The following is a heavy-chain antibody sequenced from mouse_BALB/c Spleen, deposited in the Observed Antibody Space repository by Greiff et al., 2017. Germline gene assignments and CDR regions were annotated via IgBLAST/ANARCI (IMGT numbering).Heavy chain of an antibody. CDR3: AKDESNYGGDY. V-gene: IGHV5-4*02. J-gene: IGHJ4*01. CDR2: ISDGGSYT. CDR1: GFTFSDYY. D-gene: IGHD2-5*01. Sequence: EVMLVESGGGLVKPGGSLKLSCAASGFTFSDYYMYWVRQTPEKGLEWVAPISDGGSYTYYPDSVKGRFTISRDNAKNNLYLQMSSLKSEDTAMYYCAKDESNYGGDYWGQGTSVTVSS.